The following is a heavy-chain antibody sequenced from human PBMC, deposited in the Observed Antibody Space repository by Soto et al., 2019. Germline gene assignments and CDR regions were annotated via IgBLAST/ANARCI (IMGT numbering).Heavy chain of an antibody. V-gene: IGHV4-4*02. D-gene: IGHD6-13*01. CDR1: GGSISSSNW. CDR2: IYHSGST. CDR3: ARATALYSSSWYGYYYGMDV. J-gene: IGHJ6*02. Sequence: SETLSLTCAVSGGSISSSNWWSLVRQPPGKGLEWIGEIYHSGSTNYNPSLKSRVTISVDKSKNQFSLKLSSVTAADTAVYYCARATALYSSSWYGYYYGMDVWGQGTTVTVSS.